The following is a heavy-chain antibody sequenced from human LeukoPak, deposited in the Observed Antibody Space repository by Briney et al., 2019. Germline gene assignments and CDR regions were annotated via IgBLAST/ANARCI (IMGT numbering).Heavy chain of an antibody. V-gene: IGHV1-18*01. CDR1: GYXFTSYG. J-gene: IGHJ4*02. CDR3: ARDELLRCDY. Sequence: ASVKASCRASGYXFTSYGMSWVRQAPGQGLEWMRWISAYNGNTNYAQILQGRVTMTTDTSTSTAYMELRSLRSDDTAVYYCARDELLRCDYWGQGTLVTVSS. CDR2: ISAYNGNT. D-gene: IGHD1-26*01.